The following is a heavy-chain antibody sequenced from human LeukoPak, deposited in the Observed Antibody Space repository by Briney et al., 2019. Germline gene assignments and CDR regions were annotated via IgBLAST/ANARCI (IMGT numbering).Heavy chain of an antibody. CDR3: ARLKYYDFWSGYYSPGSAHFDY. CDR1: GGSFSGYY. Sequence: SETLSLTCAVYGGSFSGYYWSWIRQPPGKGLEWIGEINHSGSTYCNPSLKSRVTISVDTSKDQFSLKLSSVTAADTAVYYCARLKYYDFWSGYYSPGSAHFDYWGQGTLVTVSS. CDR2: INHSGST. V-gene: IGHV4-34*01. J-gene: IGHJ4*02. D-gene: IGHD3-3*01.